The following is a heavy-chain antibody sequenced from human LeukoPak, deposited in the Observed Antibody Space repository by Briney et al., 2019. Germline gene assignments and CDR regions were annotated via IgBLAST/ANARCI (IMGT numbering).Heavy chain of an antibody. V-gene: IGHV3-23*01. CDR2: ISGSGSGSST. CDR3: AKGTSTVRGVKPWLSYYYYMDV. Sequence: GGSLRLSCAASGFTFSSSAMSWVRQAPGKGLEWVSTISGSGSGSSTYYADSVKGRFTISRDNSKNTLYLQMNSLRAEDTAVYYCAKGTSTVRGVKPWLSYYYYMDVWGKGTTVTISS. D-gene: IGHD3-10*01. J-gene: IGHJ6*03. CDR1: GFTFSSSA.